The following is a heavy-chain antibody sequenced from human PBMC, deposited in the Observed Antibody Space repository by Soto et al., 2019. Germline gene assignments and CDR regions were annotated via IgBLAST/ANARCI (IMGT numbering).Heavy chain of an antibody. J-gene: IGHJ5*02. CDR3: ARGRITMVRGAMGWFDP. CDR2: MNPNSGNT. Sequence: QVQLVQSGAEVKKPGASVKVSCKASGYTFTSYDINWVRQATGQGLEWMGWMNPNSGNTGYAQKFQGRVTMTRNTSISTAYMELSSLRSEDTAVYYCARGRITMVRGAMGWFDPWGQGTLVTVSS. CDR1: GYTFTSYD. D-gene: IGHD3-10*01. V-gene: IGHV1-8*01.